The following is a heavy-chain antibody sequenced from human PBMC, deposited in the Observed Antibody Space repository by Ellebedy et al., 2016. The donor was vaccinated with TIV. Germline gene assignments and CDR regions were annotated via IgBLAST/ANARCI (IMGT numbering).Heavy chain of an antibody. J-gene: IGHJ4*02. CDR1: GFTFSSYG. Sequence: GESLKISXAASGFTFSSYGMHWVRQAPGKGLEWVAVISYDGSNKYYADSVKGRFTISRDNSKNTLYLQMNSLRAEDTAVYYCAKDHYSSGWYLDYWGQGTLVTVSS. CDR2: ISYDGSNK. V-gene: IGHV3-30*18. D-gene: IGHD6-19*01. CDR3: AKDHYSSGWYLDY.